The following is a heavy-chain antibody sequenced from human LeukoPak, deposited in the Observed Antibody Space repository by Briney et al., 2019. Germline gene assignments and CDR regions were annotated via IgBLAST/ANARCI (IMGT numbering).Heavy chain of an antibody. D-gene: IGHD6-19*01. J-gene: IGHJ4*02. V-gene: IGHV3-21*01. CDR2: ISSSSSYI. CDR3: ARVLRALRLSIAVPDY. CDR1: GLTFSSYS. Sequence: GSLRLSCAASGLTFSSYSMNWVRQASGKGLEWVSSISSSSSYIYYADSVKGRFTISRDNAKNSLYLQMNSLRAEDTAVYYCARVLRALRLSIAVPDYWGQGTLVTVSS.